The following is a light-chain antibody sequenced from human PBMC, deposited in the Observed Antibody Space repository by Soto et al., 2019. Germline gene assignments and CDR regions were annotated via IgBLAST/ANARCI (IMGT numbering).Light chain of an antibody. V-gene: IGKV3-11*01. J-gene: IGKJ5*01. CDR3: QQRSNWPPIT. CDR2: DAS. CDR1: QTIKTC. Sequence: EMVLTQSPASLSLSAGERATISCRASQTIKTCLVCYQQRPGQGPRLLIHDASHRAAGIPARFSGSGFGTDFTLTISSLEPEDAAVNYCQQRSNWPPITFGQGTRLEIK.